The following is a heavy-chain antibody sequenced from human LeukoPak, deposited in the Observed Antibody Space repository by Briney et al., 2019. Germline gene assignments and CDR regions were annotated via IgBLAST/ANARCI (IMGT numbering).Heavy chain of an antibody. D-gene: IGHD2-2*02. CDR1: GFTFSDYY. Sequence: GGSLRLSCAASGFTFSDYYMSWIRQAPGKGLGWVSYISSSGSTIYYADSVKGRFTISRDNAKNTLYLQMNSLRAEDTAVYYCARDNGYCSSTSCYNFLDYWGQGTLVTVSS. J-gene: IGHJ4*02. CDR2: ISSSGSTI. V-gene: IGHV3-11*04. CDR3: ARDNGYCSSTSCYNFLDY.